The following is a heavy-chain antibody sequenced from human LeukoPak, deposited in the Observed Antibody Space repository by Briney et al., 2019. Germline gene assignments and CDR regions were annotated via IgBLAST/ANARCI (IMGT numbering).Heavy chain of an antibody. Sequence: GGSLRLSCTASGFTFGDYGVTWVRQAPGRGLEWVGVIRSKAYGGTTDYAASVQGRFIISRDDSKSIAYLQMNSLKTEDTALYYCLTRIAAAGEIDFWGQGTLVTVSS. D-gene: IGHD6-13*01. CDR3: LTRIAAAGEIDF. CDR2: IRSKAYGGTT. J-gene: IGHJ4*02. CDR1: GFTFGDYG. V-gene: IGHV3-49*04.